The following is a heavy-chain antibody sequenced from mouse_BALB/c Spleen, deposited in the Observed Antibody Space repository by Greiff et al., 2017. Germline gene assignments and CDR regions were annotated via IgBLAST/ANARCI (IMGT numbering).Heavy chain of an antibody. J-gene: IGHJ2*01. V-gene: IGHV5-6*02. CDR1: GFTFSSYG. D-gene: IGHD2-1*01. CDR2: ISSGGSYT. CDR3: ARRYGNYFDY. Sequence: EVMLVESGGDLVKPGGSLKLSCAASGFTFSSYGMSWVRQTPDKRLEWVATISSGGSYTYYPDSVKGRFTISRDNAKNTLYLQMSSLRSEDTAMYYCARRYGNYFDYWGQGTTLTVSS.